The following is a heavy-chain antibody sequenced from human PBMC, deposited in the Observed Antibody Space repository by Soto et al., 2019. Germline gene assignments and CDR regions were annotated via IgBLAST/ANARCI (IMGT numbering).Heavy chain of an antibody. J-gene: IGHJ4*02. CDR3: ARVPFFLGYSDSSGYSLFDY. D-gene: IGHD3-22*01. V-gene: IGHV6-1*01. Sequence: SQTLSLTCAISGDSVSSNSAAWNWIRQSPSRGLEWLGRTYYRSKWYNDYAVSVKSRITINPDTSKNQFSLQLNSVTPEDTAVYYCARVPFFLGYSDSSGYSLFDYWGQGTLVTVSS. CDR1: GDSVSSNSAA. CDR2: TYYRSKWYN.